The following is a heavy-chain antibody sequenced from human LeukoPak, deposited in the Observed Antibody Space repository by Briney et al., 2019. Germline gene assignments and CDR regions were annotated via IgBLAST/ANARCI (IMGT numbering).Heavy chain of an antibody. D-gene: IGHD6-13*01. CDR2: IYYSGST. V-gene: IGHV4-59*12. CDR1: GGSISSCY. Sequence: SETLSLTCTVSGGSISSCYWSWIRQPPGKGLEWIGYIYYSGSTNYNPSLKSRVTISVDTSKNQFSLKVRSVTAADTAVYYCARDGGSSWSKDGFDIWGQGTMVTGSS. CDR3: ARDGGSSWSKDGFDI. J-gene: IGHJ3*02.